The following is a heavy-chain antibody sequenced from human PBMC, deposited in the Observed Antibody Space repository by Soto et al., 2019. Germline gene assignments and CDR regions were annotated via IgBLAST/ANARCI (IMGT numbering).Heavy chain of an antibody. CDR2: ISAYNGNT. D-gene: IGHD1-26*01. CDR1: GYTFTSYG. J-gene: IGHJ3*02. CDR3: ARGIVGAWSLGILDAFDI. V-gene: IGHV1-18*01. Sequence: QVQLVQSGAEVKKPGASVKVSCKAPGYTFTSYGISWVRQAPGQGLEWMGWISAYNGNTNYAQKLQGRVTMTTDTSTSTAYMELRSLRSDDPAVYYCARGIVGAWSLGILDAFDIWGQGTMVTVSS.